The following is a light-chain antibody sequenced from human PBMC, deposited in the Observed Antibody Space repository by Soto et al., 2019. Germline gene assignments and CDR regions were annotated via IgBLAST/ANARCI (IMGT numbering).Light chain of an antibody. CDR2: DAS. V-gene: IGKV3-11*01. CDR1: QTVSSY. J-gene: IGKJ5*01. Sequence: EIVVTRSPITLSFSPLEIATLSCRASQTVSSYLLWYQQKPGQAPRLLIYDASNRATGIPARFSGSGSETDFTLTISSLEPEDFAVYYCQHRMNWPITFGQGTRLEIK. CDR3: QHRMNWPIT.